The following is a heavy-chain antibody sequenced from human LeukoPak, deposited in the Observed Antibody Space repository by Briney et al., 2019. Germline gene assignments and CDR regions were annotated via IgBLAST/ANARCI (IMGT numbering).Heavy chain of an antibody. D-gene: IGHD2-2*02. CDR3: ARSPLHYCSSTSCYTKYYFGY. CDR1: GFTFDDYG. V-gene: IGHV3-20*04. CDR2: INWNGGSA. Sequence: PGGSLRLSCAASGFTFDDYGMSWVRQAPGKGLEWVSGINWNGGSAGYADSVKGRFTISRDNAKNSLYLQMNSLRAEDTALYYCARSPLHYCSSTSCYTKYYFGYWGQGTLVTVSS. J-gene: IGHJ4*02.